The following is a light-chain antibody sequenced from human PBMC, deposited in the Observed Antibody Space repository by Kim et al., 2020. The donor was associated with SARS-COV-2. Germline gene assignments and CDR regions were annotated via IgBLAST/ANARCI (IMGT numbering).Light chain of an antibody. CDR3: AAWDDSLSGRV. V-gene: IGLV1-44*01. CDR1: SSNIGFSA. J-gene: IGLJ3*02. Sequence: GPRVTFSCSGSSSNIGFSAVSWYQHLPGTAPKLLIYGNDQRPSGVPDRFSGSKSGTSASLAISGLQSQDEADYYRAAWDDSLSGRVFGGGTQLTVL. CDR2: GND.